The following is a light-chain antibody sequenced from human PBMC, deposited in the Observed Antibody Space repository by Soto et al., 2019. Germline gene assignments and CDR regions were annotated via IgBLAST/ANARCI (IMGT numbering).Light chain of an antibody. CDR1: QYIRTY. V-gene: IGKV1-39*01. CDR2: STS. CDR3: QQHDKTPYS. J-gene: IGKJ2*01. Sequence: DVQMTQSPSSLSASVGDRVTITCRASQYIRTYLNWYQQKPGKAPKILICSTSTLHSGVPSRFSSSGSGTDFTLTISSPQPEDVATYYCQQHDKTPYSFRQGTKLAIK.